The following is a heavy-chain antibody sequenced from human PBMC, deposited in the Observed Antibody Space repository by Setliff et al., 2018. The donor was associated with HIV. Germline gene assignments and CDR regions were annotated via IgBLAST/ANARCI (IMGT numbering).Heavy chain of an antibody. CDR3: ATHCTSTSCYSAGLDY. CDR1: GGSFSGYY. CDR2: INHSGNT. D-gene: IGHD2-2*01. V-gene: IGHV4-34*01. J-gene: IGHJ4*02. Sequence: SETLSLTCAVYGGSFSGYYWSWIRQPPGKGLEWIGEINHSGNTNYNPSLKSRVTISVDTSKNQFTLNLNSVTAADTAVYYCATHCTSTSCYSAGLDYWGQVTLVTVSS.